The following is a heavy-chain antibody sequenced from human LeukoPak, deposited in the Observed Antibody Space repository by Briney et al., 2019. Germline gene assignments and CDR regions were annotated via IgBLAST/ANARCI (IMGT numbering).Heavy chain of an antibody. CDR3: ARSSSGWYVDY. D-gene: IGHD6-19*01. V-gene: IGHV1-2*02. Sequence: ASLKVSCKASGYTFSDYYMHWVRQAPGQGLEWMGWINPNSGGTNYAQKFQGRVTMTRDTSISTAYMELSRLRSDDTAMYYCARSSSGWYVDYWGQGTLVTVSS. J-gene: IGHJ4*02. CDR2: INPNSGGT. CDR1: GYTFSDYY.